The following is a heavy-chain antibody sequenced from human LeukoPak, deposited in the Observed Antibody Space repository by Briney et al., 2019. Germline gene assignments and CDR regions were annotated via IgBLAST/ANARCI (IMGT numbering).Heavy chain of an antibody. CDR2: ISWNSGSI. CDR1: GFTFDDYA. J-gene: IGHJ5*02. V-gene: IGHV3-9*01. Sequence: GGSLRLSCAASGFTFDDYAMHWVRQAPGKGLEWVSGISWNSGSIGYADSVKGRFTISRDNAKNSLYLQMNSLRAEDTALYYCAKDRFTYSGYGNWFDPWGQGTLVTVSS. D-gene: IGHD5-12*01. CDR3: AKDRFTYSGYGNWFDP.